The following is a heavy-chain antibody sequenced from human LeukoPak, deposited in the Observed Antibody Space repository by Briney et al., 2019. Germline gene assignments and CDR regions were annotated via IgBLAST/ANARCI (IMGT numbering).Heavy chain of an antibody. CDR3: AKDGPIFGVVIRGYFDY. CDR2: IRYDGSNK. V-gene: IGHV3-30*02. Sequence: GGSLRLSCAASGFTFSSYGMRWVRQAPGKGLEWVAFIRYDGSNKYYADSVKGRFTISRDNSKNTLYLQMNSLRAEDTAVYCCAKDGPIFGVVIRGYFDYSREGTLVTDSS. J-gene: IGHJ4*02. CDR1: GFTFSSYG. D-gene: IGHD3-3*01.